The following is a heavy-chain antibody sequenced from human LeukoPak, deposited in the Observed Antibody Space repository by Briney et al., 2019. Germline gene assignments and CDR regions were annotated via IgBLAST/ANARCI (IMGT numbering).Heavy chain of an antibody. CDR3: ARDRSRGITVVDYMDV. J-gene: IGHJ6*03. CDR2: ISYDGSNK. CDR1: GFTFSSYA. D-gene: IGHD3-10*01. Sequence: GGSLRLSCAASGFTFSSYAMRWVRQAPGKGLEWVAVISYDGSNKYYADSVKGRFTISRDNSKNTLYLQMNSLRAEDTAVYYCARDRSRGITVVDYMDVWGKGTTVTVSS. V-gene: IGHV3-30*04.